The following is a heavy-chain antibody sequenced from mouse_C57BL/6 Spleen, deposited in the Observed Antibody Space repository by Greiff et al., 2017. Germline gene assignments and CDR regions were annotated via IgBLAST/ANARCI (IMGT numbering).Heavy chain of an antibody. D-gene: IGHD2-3*01. V-gene: IGHV5-17*01. Sequence: EVMLVESGGGLVKPGGSLKLSCAASGFTFSDYGMHWVRQAPEKGLEWVAYISSGSSTIYYADTVKGRFTISRDNAKNTLFLQMTRRRSEDTAMYYCARGWYYYAMEGWGEGTSVTVSS. CDR3: ARGWYYYAMEG. CDR2: ISSGSSTI. CDR1: GFTFSDYG. J-gene: IGHJ4*01.